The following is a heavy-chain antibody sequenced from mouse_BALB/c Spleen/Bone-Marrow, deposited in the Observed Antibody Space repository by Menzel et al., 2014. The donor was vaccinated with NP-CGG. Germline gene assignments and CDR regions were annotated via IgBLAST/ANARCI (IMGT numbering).Heavy chain of an antibody. D-gene: IGHD1-1*01. J-gene: IGHJ1*01. Sequence: QVQLQQSGAELVKPGASVKLSCKASGYTFTSYYMYWVKQRPGQGLEWIGGNNPSNGGTNFNEKFKSMATLTVDKSSSTAYMQLSSLTSEDSAVYYCTRDHYYYGSSYWYFDVWGAGTTVTVSS. V-gene: IGHV1S81*02. CDR2: NNPSNGGT. CDR3: TRDHYYYGSSYWYFDV. CDR1: GYTFTSYY.